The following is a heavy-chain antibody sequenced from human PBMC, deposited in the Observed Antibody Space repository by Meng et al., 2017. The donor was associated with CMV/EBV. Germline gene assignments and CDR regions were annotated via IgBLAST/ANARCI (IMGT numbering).Heavy chain of an antibody. CDR1: GGSFSGYY. CDR3: ARAYSSSCRVDY. CDR2: INHSGST. J-gene: IGHJ4*02. Sequence: SETLSLTCAVYGGSFSGYYWSWIRQPPGKGLEWIGEINHSGSTNYNPSLKSRVTISVDTSKNQFSLKLSSVTAADTAVYYCARAYSSSCRVDYWGQGTLVTVSS. D-gene: IGHD6-6*01. V-gene: IGHV4-34*01.